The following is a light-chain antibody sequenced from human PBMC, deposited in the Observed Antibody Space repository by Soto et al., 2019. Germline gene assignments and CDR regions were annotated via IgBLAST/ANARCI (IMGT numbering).Light chain of an antibody. Sequence: QSALTQPPSVSGAPGQRVTISCTGSSSNIGAGYDVHWYQQLPGTAPKLLIYGNSNRPSGVPDRFSGSKSGTSASLAITGFQAEDEADYYCQSYDSSLSGDVFGTGTKGTVL. CDR1: SSNIGAGYD. CDR2: GNS. CDR3: QSYDSSLSGDV. V-gene: IGLV1-40*01. J-gene: IGLJ1*01.